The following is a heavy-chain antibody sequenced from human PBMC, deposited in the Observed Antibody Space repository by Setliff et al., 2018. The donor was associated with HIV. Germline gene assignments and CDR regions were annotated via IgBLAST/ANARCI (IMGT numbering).Heavy chain of an antibody. Sequence: LSLSCAASGFRFRSYWMSWVRQAPGKGLESVANVKQDGTETLYVDSVKGRFTISRDNANNLVYLQMNSLRVEDTAVYFCARWGSGSYERVLDYWGQGMLVTVSS. CDR3: ARWGSGSYERVLDY. CDR2: VKQDGTET. CDR1: GFRFRSYW. J-gene: IGHJ4*02. V-gene: IGHV3-7*01. D-gene: IGHD1-26*01.